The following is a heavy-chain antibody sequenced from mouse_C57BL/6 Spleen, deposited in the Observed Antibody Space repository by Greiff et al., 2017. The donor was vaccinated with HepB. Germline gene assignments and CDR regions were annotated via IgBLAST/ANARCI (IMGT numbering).Heavy chain of an antibody. Sequence: QVQLKQPGAELVKPGASVKLSCKASGYTFTSYWMHWVKQRPGQGLEWIGMIHPNSGSTNYNEKFKSKATLTVDKSSSTAYMQLSSLTSEDSAVYYCAREGGNYGHYAMDYWGQGTSVTVSS. CDR2: IHPNSGST. CDR1: GYTFTSYW. J-gene: IGHJ4*01. V-gene: IGHV1-64*01. CDR3: AREGGNYGHYAMDY. D-gene: IGHD2-1*01.